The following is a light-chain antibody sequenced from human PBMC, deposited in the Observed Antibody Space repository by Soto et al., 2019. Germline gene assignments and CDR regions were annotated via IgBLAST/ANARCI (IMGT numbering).Light chain of an antibody. J-gene: IGLJ2*01. V-gene: IGLV4-69*01. CDR2: LNSDGSH. CDR3: QTWGTGIVV. Sequence: QAVVTQSPSASASLGASVKFTCTLSSGHSNYAIAWHQQQPEKGPRYLMKLNSDGSHTKGDGVPDRFSGSSSGAERYLTISSLQSEDEADYYCQTWGTGIVVFGGGTQLTVL. CDR1: SGHSNYA.